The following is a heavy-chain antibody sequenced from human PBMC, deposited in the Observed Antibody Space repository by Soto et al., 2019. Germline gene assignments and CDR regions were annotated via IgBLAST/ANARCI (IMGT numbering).Heavy chain of an antibody. CDR1: GFTFSSYS. D-gene: IGHD3-9*01. Sequence: EVQLVESGGGLVKPGGSLRLSCAASGFTFSSYSMNWVRQAPGKGLEWVSSISSSSSYIYYADSVKGRFTISRDNAKNSLYLQMNSLRAEDTAVYYCARSYYDILTGYPSDVAFDIWGQGTMVTVSS. CDR2: ISSSSSYI. V-gene: IGHV3-21*01. J-gene: IGHJ3*02. CDR3: ARSYYDILTGYPSDVAFDI.